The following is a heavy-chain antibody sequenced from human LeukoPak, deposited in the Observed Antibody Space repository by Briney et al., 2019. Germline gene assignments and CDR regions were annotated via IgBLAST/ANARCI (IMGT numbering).Heavy chain of an antibody. CDR3: ARGNPDFWSGYGDY. V-gene: IGHV1-69*04. D-gene: IGHD3-3*01. CDR2: IIPILGIA. J-gene: IGHJ4*02. CDR1: GYTFTSYG. Sequence: SVKVSCKASGYTFTSYGISWVRQAPGQGLEWMGRIIPILGIANYAQKFQGRVTITADKSTSTAYMELSSLRSEDTAVYYCARGNPDFWSGYGDYWGQGTLVTVSS.